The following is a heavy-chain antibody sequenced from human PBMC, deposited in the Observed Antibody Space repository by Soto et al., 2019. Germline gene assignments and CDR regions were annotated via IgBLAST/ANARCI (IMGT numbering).Heavy chain of an antibody. V-gene: IGHV1-69*13. D-gene: IGHD2-2*01. CDR2: IIPIFGTA. CDR3: AACRTSCSYYYYYGMDV. CDR1: GGTFSSYA. J-gene: IGHJ6*02. Sequence: SVKVSCKASGGTFSSYAISWVRQAPGQGLEWMGGIIPIFGTANYAQKFQGRVTITADESTSTAYMELSSLRSEDTAVYYCAACRTSCSYYYYYGMDVCGQGTTVTVYS.